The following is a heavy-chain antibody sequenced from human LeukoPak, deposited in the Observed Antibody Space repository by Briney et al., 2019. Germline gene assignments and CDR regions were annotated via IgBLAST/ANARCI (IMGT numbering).Heavy chain of an antibody. J-gene: IGHJ3*02. CDR2: INHSGSN. CDR3: ARGGRGFWSGYAARAFDI. V-gene: IGHV4-34*01. D-gene: IGHD3-3*01. CDR1: GGAFSGYY. Sequence: SETLSLTCAVYGGAFSGYYWSWIPQPPGKGLEWIGEINHSGSNNYNSSLKSRVTISVDTSKNQFSLKLSSVTAADTAVYYCARGGRGFWSGYAARAFDIWGQGTMVTVSS.